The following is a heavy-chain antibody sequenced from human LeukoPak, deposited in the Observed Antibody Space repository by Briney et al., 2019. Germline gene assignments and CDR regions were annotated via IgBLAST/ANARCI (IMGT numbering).Heavy chain of an antibody. CDR2: TYYSTKWYS. Sequence: SQTLSLTCAISGASGSSKSAAWNWIRQSPSRGLEWLGRTYYSTKWYSDYAVSLKSRISINPDTSKNQFSLHLNSVTPEDTAVYHCARTSGAFTVTDAFDIWGQGTMVTVSS. J-gene: IGHJ3*02. CDR3: ARTSGAFTVTDAFDI. V-gene: IGHV6-1*01. CDR1: GASGSSKSAA. D-gene: IGHD4-17*01.